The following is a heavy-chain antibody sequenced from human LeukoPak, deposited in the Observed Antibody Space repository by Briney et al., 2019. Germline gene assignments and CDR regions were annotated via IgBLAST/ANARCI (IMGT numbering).Heavy chain of an antibody. V-gene: IGHV4-39*01. CDR3: ARRSSGWFDY. Sequence: SETLSLTCTVSGGSISSSSYYWGGIRQPPGKGLEWIGSIYYSGSTYYNPSLTSRVTISVDTSKNQFPLKLSSVTAADTAVYYCARRSSGWFDYWGQGTLVTVSS. CDR2: IYYSGST. J-gene: IGHJ4*02. CDR1: GGSISSSSYY. D-gene: IGHD6-19*01.